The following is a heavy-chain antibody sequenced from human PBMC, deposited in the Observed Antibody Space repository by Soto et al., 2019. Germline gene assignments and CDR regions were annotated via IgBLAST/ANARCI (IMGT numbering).Heavy chain of an antibody. D-gene: IGHD2-15*01. CDR3: ARGGLVVVVAATHFDY. Sequence: EVQLVESGGGLVQPGRSLRLSCAASGFTCDDYAMHRVRQAPGKGLELVSGISWNSGSIGYADSVKGRFTISRDNAKNSLYLQMNSLRAEDTALYYCARGGLVVVVAATHFDYWGQGTLVTVSS. CDR1: GFTCDDYA. J-gene: IGHJ4*02. CDR2: ISWNSGSI. V-gene: IGHV3-9*01.